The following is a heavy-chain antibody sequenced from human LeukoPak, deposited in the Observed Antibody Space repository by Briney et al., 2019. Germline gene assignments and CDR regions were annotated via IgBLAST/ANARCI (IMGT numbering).Heavy chain of an antibody. CDR2: IKYDGDEK. Sequence: GGSLRISCAASGFTFSSYAMSWVRQAPGKGLEWVATIKYDGDEKFYVDSVTGRFTISRDNAKNSLYLQMNSLTAEDTAVYYCVRESFSRGDFNWGQGTLVSVSS. J-gene: IGHJ4*02. D-gene: IGHD7-27*01. V-gene: IGHV3-7*01. CDR3: VRESFSRGDFN. CDR1: GFTFSSYA.